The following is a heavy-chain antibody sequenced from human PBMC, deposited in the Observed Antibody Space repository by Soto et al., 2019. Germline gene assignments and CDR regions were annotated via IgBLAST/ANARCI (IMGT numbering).Heavy chain of an antibody. D-gene: IGHD3-22*01. CDR2: MSSGGSAF. CDR1: GFNVDSFE. V-gene: IGHV3-48*03. J-gene: IGHJ6*02. CDR3: ARDFGPTSGYHFYSMDV. Sequence: EVQLLESGGGLVQPGESLRLSCAASGFNVDSFEMSWVRQPQGTGLQWLSSMSSGGSAFHYAISVQGRVTISRDSAKNTLYLQITTLRAEDTAVYYCARDFGPTSGYHFYSMDVWGQGTTVTVSS.